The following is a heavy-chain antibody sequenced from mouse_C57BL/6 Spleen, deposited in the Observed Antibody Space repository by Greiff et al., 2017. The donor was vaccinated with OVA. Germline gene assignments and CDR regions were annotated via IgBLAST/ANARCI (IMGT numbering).Heavy chain of an antibody. J-gene: IGHJ1*03. CDR2: ISGGGGNT. D-gene: IGHD1-1*01. CDR3: ARLYYYGSSYWYFDV. V-gene: IGHV5-9*01. CDR1: GFTFSSYT. Sequence: EVKLMESGGGLVKPGGSLKLSCAASGFTFSSYTMSWVRQTPEKRLEWVATISGGGGNTYYPDSVKGRFTISRDNAKNTLYLQMSSLRSEDTALYYCARLYYYGSSYWYFDVWGTGTTVTVSS.